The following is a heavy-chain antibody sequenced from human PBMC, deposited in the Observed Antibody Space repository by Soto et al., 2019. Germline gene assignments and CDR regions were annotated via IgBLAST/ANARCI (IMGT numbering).Heavy chain of an antibody. Sequence: EMQLLESGGGVVQPGGSLRLSCAASGLTVSSFAMSWVRQAPGKGLDWVSAISGSGGSTYSADSVKGRFTISRDNSKNTLYLQMSSLRAEDTDVYYCARGFSAGKGTPPDCWGQGSLITVSS. CDR3: ARGFSAGKGTPPDC. CDR2: ISGSGGST. D-gene: IGHD6-13*01. V-gene: IGHV3-23*01. J-gene: IGHJ4*02. CDR1: GLTVSSFA.